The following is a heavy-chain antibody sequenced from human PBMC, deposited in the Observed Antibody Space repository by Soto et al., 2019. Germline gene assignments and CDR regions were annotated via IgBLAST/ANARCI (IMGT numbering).Heavy chain of an antibody. D-gene: IGHD2-15*01. CDR1: GFTFSSYG. J-gene: IGHJ6*03. CDR2: IWYDGSNK. Sequence: QVQLVESGGGVVQPGRFLRLSCAASGFTFSSYGMHWVRQAPGKGLEWVAVIWYDGSNKYYADSVKGRFTISRDNSKNTLYLQMNSLRAEDTAVYYCAREVSEEAAPVHLAYYYYYMDVWGKGTTVTVSS. V-gene: IGHV3-33*01. CDR3: AREVSEEAAPVHLAYYYYYMDV.